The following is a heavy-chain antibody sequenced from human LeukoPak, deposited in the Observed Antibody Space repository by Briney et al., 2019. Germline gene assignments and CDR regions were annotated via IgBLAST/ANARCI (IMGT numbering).Heavy chain of an antibody. Sequence: GGTLRLSCAASGFTFSNYGMHWVRQAPGKGLEWVAFIRYDGGNNHYADAVKGRFTISRDDSKDTIYLQMNSLRGEDTAVYYCAKDGSNYGDYGYFDYWGHGTLVTVSS. CDR2: IRYDGGNN. V-gene: IGHV3-30*02. CDR1: GFTFSNYG. D-gene: IGHD4-17*01. CDR3: AKDGSNYGDYGYFDY. J-gene: IGHJ4*01.